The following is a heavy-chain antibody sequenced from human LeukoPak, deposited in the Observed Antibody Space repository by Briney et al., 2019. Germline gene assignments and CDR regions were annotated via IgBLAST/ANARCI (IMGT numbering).Heavy chain of an antibody. J-gene: IGHJ4*02. CDR2: ISGSGGST. D-gene: IGHD6-19*01. V-gene: IGHV3-23*01. CDR1: GFTFSSYA. CDR3: ATPQRGGSGWYHSTVGGYFDY. Sequence: GGSLRLSCAASGFTFSSYAVSWVRQAPGKGLEWVSAISGSGGSTYYADSVKGRFTISRDNSKNTLYLQMNSLRAEDTAVYYCATPQRGGSGWYHSTVGGYFDYWGQGTLVTVSS.